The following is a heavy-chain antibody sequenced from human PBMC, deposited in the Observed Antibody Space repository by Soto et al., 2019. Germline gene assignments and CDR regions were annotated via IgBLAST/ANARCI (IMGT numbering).Heavy chain of an antibody. J-gene: IGHJ4*02. Sequence: ASVKVSCKTSGYTFANYAIHWVRQAPGERLEWMGWINTGNGFPEYSQKFQDKVTFTRDSSASTAYMELSSLKYEDTAVYFCARRASNSGAFDSWGQGTLVTVSS. V-gene: IGHV1-3*04. CDR2: INTGNGFP. CDR1: GYTFANYA. CDR3: ARRASNSGAFDS. D-gene: IGHD6-6*01.